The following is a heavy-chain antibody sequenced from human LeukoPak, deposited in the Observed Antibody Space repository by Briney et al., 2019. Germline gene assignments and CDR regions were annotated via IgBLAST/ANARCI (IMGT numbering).Heavy chain of an antibody. Sequence: KPSETLSLTCTVSGGSISSHYWSWIRQPPGEGLEWIGYIYYSGSTNYNPSLKSRVTISVDTSKNQFSLKLSSVTAADTAVYYCARSSRITIFGVVTSARYYYMDVWGKGTTVTVSS. CDR2: IYYSGST. J-gene: IGHJ6*03. CDR3: ARSSRITIFGVVTSARYYYMDV. V-gene: IGHV4-59*11. CDR1: GGSISSHY. D-gene: IGHD3-3*01.